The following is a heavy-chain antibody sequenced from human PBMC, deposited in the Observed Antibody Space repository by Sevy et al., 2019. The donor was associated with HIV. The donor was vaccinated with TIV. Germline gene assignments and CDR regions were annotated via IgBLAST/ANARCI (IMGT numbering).Heavy chain of an antibody. Sequence: GGSLRLSCVASGFTFSDHYMEWVRQAPGKGLEWVGRTRNKADGYTTEYAASVKGRFTMSRDDSKNSLYLQMNSLKTEDTAVYYCATHAGIAAAGRVFDYWGQGTLVTVSS. J-gene: IGHJ4*02. CDR2: TRNKADGYTT. V-gene: IGHV3-72*01. CDR3: ATHAGIAAAGRVFDY. CDR1: GFTFSDHY. D-gene: IGHD6-13*01.